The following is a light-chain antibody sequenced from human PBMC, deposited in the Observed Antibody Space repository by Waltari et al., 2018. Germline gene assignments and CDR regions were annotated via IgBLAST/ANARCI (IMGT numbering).Light chain of an antibody. CDR1: QSISSS. J-gene: IGKJ3*01. CDR2: AAS. CDR3: QQGYSTPFT. Sequence: DIQTTQSPSSLSASVGDRVTITCRASQSISSSLNLYQVKPGKVPKLLIYAASNLQSGVPSRFSGSGSGTDFTLTISSLQPEDFATYYCQQGYSTPFTFGPGTKVEVK. V-gene: IGKV1-39*01.